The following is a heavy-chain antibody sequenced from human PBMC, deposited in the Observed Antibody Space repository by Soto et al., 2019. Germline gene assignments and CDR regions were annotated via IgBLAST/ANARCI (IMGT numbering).Heavy chain of an antibody. D-gene: IGHD5-18*01. CDR1: GYTFTSYA. CDR2: INAGNGNT. CDR3: ARVSVGMVTGYFDY. J-gene: IGHJ4*02. V-gene: IGHV1-3*01. Sequence: QVRLVQSGAEVKKPGASVKVSCKASGYTFTSYAMHWVRQAPGQRLEWMGWINAGNGNTKYSQKFQGRVTITRDTSASTAYMELSSLRSEDTAVYYCARVSVGMVTGYFDYWGQGTLVTVSS.